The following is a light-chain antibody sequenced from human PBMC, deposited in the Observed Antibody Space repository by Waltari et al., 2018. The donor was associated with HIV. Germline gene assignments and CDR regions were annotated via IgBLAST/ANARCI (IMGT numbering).Light chain of an antibody. CDR2: DDS. J-gene: IGLJ1*01. CDR3: QVWDSGSDHPGV. CDR1: TIGNKT. Sequence: SYVLTQPPSVPVAPGQTASITCGGDTIGNKTVHWHQQKPGQAPVLVVFDDSDRPSGIPERFSGSNSGNTATLTGSRVEAGDEADYYCQVWDSGSDHPGVFGTGTKVTVL. V-gene: IGLV3-21*02.